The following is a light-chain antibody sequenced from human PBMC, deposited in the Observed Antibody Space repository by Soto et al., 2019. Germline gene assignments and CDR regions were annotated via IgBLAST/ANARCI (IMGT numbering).Light chain of an antibody. J-gene: IGKJ1*01. CDR1: QSVSSSY. CDR3: QQRSNWPPWT. Sequence: EIFLTQSPGTLSLSPGERATLSCRASQSVSSSYLAWYQQKPGQAPRLLIYDASNRATGIPARFSGSGSGTDFTLTISSLEPEDFAVYYCQQRSNWPPWTFGQGTKVDIK. CDR2: DAS. V-gene: IGKV3-11*01.